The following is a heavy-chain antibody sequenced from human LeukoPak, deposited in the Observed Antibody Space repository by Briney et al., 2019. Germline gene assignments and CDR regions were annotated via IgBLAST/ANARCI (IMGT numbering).Heavy chain of an antibody. Sequence: GGSLRLSCAASGFTFDDYAMHWVRQAPGKGLEWVSGISWNSGSIGYADSVKGRFTISRDNAKNSLYLQMNSLRVEDTALYYCARDHYDNTYRTFDPWGQGTLVTVSS. J-gene: IGHJ5*02. CDR2: ISWNSGSI. CDR3: ARDHYDNTYRTFDP. V-gene: IGHV3-9*01. D-gene: IGHD3-22*01. CDR1: GFTFDDYA.